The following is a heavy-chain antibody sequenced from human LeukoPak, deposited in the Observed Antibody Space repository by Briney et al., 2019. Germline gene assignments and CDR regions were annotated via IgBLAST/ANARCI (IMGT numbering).Heavy chain of an antibody. CDR3: AKGDSYDPVVH. CDR2: IWYDGSNQ. J-gene: IGHJ4*02. D-gene: IGHD3-16*01. Sequence: GRSLTLFCPASGFTFSSYGKHLVRQAPGKGQEKVAVIWYDGSNQQYADSGKGRFTISRDNSGNTVFLQMNSLRPEDTVVYYCAKGDSYDPVVHWGLGTLVTVSS. V-gene: IGHV3-33*02. CDR1: GFTFSSYG.